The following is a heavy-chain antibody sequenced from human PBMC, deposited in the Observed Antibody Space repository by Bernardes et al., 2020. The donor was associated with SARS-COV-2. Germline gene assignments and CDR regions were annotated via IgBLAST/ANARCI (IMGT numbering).Heavy chain of an antibody. CDR1: GFSLSTSGVG. CDR3: AHPGYSSGWYRSGRNYYYGMDV. CDR2: IYWNDDK. Sequence: SGPTLVKPTQTLTLTCTFSGFSLSTSGVGVGWIRQPPGKALEWLALIYWNDDKRYSPSLKSRLTITKDTSKNQVVLTMTNMDPVDTATYYCAHPGYSSGWYRSGRNYYYGMDVWGQGTTVTVSS. D-gene: IGHD6-19*01. J-gene: IGHJ6*02. V-gene: IGHV2-5*01.